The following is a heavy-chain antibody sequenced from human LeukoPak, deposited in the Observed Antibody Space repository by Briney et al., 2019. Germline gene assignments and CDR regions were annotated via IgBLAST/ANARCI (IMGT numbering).Heavy chain of an antibody. D-gene: IGHD6-13*01. CDR3: ARGKTGYSSKKNWFDP. V-gene: IGHV4-34*01. Sequence: SETLSLTCAVYGGSFSGYYWSWIRQPPGKGLEWIGEINHSGSTNYNPSLKSRVTISVDTSKNRFSLKLSSVTAADTAVYYCARGKTGYSSKKNWFDPWGQGTLVTVSS. J-gene: IGHJ5*02. CDR1: GGSFSGYY. CDR2: INHSGST.